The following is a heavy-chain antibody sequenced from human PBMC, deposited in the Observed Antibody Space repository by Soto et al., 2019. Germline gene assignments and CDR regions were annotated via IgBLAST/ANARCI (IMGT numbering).Heavy chain of an antibody. CDR1: GGSISSGDYF. CDR3: VRRSISMVRGVIS. Sequence: SETLSLTCTVSGGSISSGDYFWTWVRQPPGKGLEWIGHIYYSGSTYNNPSLKSRVTMSVDSSKNQFSLKLSSVTAADTALYYCVRRSISMVRGVISWGQGTLVTVSS. D-gene: IGHD3-10*01. CDR2: IYYSGST. V-gene: IGHV4-30-4*01. J-gene: IGHJ5*02.